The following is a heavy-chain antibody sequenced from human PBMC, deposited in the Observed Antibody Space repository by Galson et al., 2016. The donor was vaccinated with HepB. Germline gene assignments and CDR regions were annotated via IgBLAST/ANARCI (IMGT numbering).Heavy chain of an antibody. V-gene: IGHV4-4*02. D-gene: IGHD2-2*01. CDR2: IYHTGTS. Sequence: SETLSLTCDVSGASISDSNWWTWVRQVPGKGLEWIGEIYHTGTSNNNPFLNSRSTLSVDKSRNQFSLNITSVTAADTAVYYCARAAIIPGARMVFDPWGQGTLVTVSS. J-gene: IGHJ5*02. CDR1: GASISDSNW. CDR3: ARAAIIPGARMVFDP.